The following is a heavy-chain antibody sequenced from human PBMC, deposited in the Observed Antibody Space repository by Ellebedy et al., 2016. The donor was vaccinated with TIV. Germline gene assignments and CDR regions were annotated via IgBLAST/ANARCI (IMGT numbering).Heavy chain of an antibody. V-gene: IGHV1-69*04. D-gene: IGHD5-12*01. CDR3: ASWGSYSGTFKGPFDF. CDR1: GETSSSHA. J-gene: IGHJ4*02. Sequence: AASVKVSCKASGETSSSHALSWVRQAPGQRLEWVGRIIPILNVVNYARKFQGRATITAYTSTNIVYLALSSLRSEDTVVYYCASWGSYSGTFKGPFDFWGQGVPVTVSS. CDR2: IIPILNVV.